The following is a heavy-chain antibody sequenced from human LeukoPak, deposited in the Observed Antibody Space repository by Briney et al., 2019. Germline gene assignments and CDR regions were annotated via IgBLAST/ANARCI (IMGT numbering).Heavy chain of an antibody. CDR2: IYYSGST. Sequence: SETLSLTCTVAGGSISSYYWSWIRQPPGKGLEWIGYIYYSGSTNYNPSLKSRVTISGDTSKIQFSLKLSSVTAADTAVYYCARASNSNSTPFDPWGQGTLVTVSS. V-gene: IGHV4-59*01. CDR3: ARASNSNSTPFDP. J-gene: IGHJ5*02. D-gene: IGHD4-11*01. CDR1: GGSISSYY.